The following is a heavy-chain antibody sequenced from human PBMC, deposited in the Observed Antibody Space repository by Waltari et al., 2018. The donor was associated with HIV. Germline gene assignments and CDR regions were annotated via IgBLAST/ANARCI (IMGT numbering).Heavy chain of an antibody. CDR2: ITYDGEI. CDR3: ARHTGTYFDP. J-gene: IGHJ5*02. Sequence: QVHLQQWASGLVKPSETLSVTCAVSNMSLTGHYWTWFRQPPGMGPEWIGEITYDGEIDYNPSLRGRLTISLNRAKNQFSLRLKSTTAADTAVYFCARHTGTYFDPWGQGSLVVVTS. D-gene: IGHD3-16*01. V-gene: IGHV4-34*01. CDR1: NMSLTGHY.